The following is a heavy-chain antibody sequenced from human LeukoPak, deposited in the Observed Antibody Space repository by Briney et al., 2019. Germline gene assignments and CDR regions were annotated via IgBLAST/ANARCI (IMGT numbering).Heavy chain of an antibody. J-gene: IGHJ4*02. CDR1: GFTFSSYG. V-gene: IGHV3-33*01. CDR2: IWDDGSNK. D-gene: IGHD3-10*01. CDR3: ARDSGWFGEFLV. Sequence: GRSLRLSCAASGFTFSSYGMHWVRQAPGKGLEWGAVIWDDGSNKYYADSVKGRFPISTDNSKNTLYLQMNSLRAEDTAVYYCARDSGWFGEFLVWGQGTLVTVSS.